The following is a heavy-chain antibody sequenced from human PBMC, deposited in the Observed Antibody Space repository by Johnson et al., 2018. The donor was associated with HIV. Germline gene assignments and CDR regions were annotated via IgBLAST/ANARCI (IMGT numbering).Heavy chain of an antibody. CDR2: IKQDGSEK. D-gene: IGHD6-19*01. CDR3: ARAGYSSGWNERAFDI. J-gene: IGHJ3*02. Sequence: VQLVESGGGLVQPGGSLRLSCAASGFTFSSYWMSWVRQAPGKGLEWVANIKQDGSEKYYVDSVKGRFTISRDNAKNSLYLQMNSLRAEDTAVYYCARAGYSSGWNERAFDIWGQGTMVTVSS. V-gene: IGHV3-7*01. CDR1: GFTFSSYW.